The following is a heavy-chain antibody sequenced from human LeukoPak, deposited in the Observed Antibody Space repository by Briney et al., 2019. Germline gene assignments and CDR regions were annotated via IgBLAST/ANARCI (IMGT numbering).Heavy chain of an antibody. D-gene: IGHD3-10*01. CDR3: ARDGRFGELLSYGMDV. CDR2: ISYDGSNK. CDR1: GFTFSSYA. Sequence: PGRSLRLSCAASGFTFSSYAMHWVRQAPGKGLEWVAVISYDGSNKYYADSVKGRFTISRDNSKNTLYLQMNSLRAEDTAVYYCARDGRFGELLSYGMDVWGQGTTVTVSS. V-gene: IGHV3-30*04. J-gene: IGHJ6*02.